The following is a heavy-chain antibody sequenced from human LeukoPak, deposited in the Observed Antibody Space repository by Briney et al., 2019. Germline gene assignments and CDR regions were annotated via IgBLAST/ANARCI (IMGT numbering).Heavy chain of an antibody. V-gene: IGHV4-59*01. Sequence: PSETLSLTCTVSGGSISSYYWSWIRQPXXXXLEWIGYIYXSGSTNYNPSLKSRVTISVDTSKNQFSLKLSSVTAADTAVYYCARSGRNDYFFLSPGHKGSWFDPWGQGTLVTVSS. CDR2: IYXSGST. CDR3: ARSGRNDYFFLSPGHKGSWFDP. J-gene: IGHJ5*02. D-gene: IGHD2/OR15-2a*01. CDR1: GGSISSYY.